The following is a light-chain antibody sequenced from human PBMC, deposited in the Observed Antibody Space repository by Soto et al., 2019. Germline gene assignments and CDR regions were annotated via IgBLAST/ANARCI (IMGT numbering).Light chain of an antibody. CDR2: GNS. CDR1: SSNIGAGYD. V-gene: IGLV1-40*01. Sequence: QSVLTQPPSVSGAPGPRLTISCTGSSSNIGAGYDVHWYQQLPGTAPKLLIYGNSNRPSGVPDRFSGSKSGTSAFLAITGLQAEDEADYYCQSYDSSLSGWVFGTGTKVTVL. J-gene: IGLJ1*01. CDR3: QSYDSSLSGWV.